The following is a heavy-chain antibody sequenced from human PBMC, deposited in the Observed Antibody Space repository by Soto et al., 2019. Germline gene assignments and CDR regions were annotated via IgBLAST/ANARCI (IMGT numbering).Heavy chain of an antibody. CDR3: ARMSRYCSGGSCYSYYYYGMDV. J-gene: IGHJ6*02. CDR2: IFSNDEK. Sequence: SGPTLVNPTETLTLTCTVSGFSLSNARMGVSWIRQPPGKALEWLAHIFSNDEKSYSTSLKSRLTISKDTSKSQVVLTMTNMDPVDTATYYCARMSRYCSGGSCYSYYYYGMDVWGQGTTVTVSS. V-gene: IGHV2-26*01. D-gene: IGHD2-15*01. CDR1: GFSLSNARMG.